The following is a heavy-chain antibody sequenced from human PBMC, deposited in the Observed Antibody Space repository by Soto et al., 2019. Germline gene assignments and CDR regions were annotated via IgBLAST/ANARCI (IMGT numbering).Heavy chain of an antibody. Sequence: SETLSLTCAVYGGSFSGYYWSWIRQPPGKGLEWIGEINHSGSTNYNPSLKSRVTISVDTSKNQFSLKLSSVTAADTAVYYCARVRVNTRYSSSWYLGQRKIFDYWGQGTLVTVSS. J-gene: IGHJ4*02. CDR1: GGSFSGYY. CDR3: ARVRVNTRYSSSWYLGQRKIFDY. D-gene: IGHD6-13*01. V-gene: IGHV4-34*01. CDR2: INHSGST.